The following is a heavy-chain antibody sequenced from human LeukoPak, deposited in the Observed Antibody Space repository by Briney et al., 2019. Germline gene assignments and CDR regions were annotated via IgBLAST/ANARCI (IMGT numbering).Heavy chain of an antibody. V-gene: IGHV1-18*01. D-gene: IGHD4-17*01. CDR2: ISAYNGNT. J-gene: IGHJ5*02. Sequence: GASVKVSCKASGYTFTSYGISWVRQAPGQGLEWMGWISAYNGNTNYAQKLQGRVTMTTDTSTSTAYMELRSLRSDDTAVYYCARSKPLYDYGDYFQLVDPWGQGTLVTVSS. CDR3: ARSKPLYDYGDYFQLVDP. CDR1: GYTFTSYG.